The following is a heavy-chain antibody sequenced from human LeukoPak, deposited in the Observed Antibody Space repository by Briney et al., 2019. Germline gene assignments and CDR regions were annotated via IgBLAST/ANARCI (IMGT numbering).Heavy chain of an antibody. J-gene: IGHJ5*02. CDR2: INHSGST. CDR3: ARLVSTREYYYGSGSTNWFDP. Sequence: SETLSLTCAVYGGSFSGYYWSWIRQPPGKGLEWIGEINHSGSTNYNPSLKSRVTISVDTSKNQFSLKLSSVTAADTAVYYCARLVSTREYYYGSGSTNWFDPWGQGTLVTVSS. CDR1: GGSFSGYY. D-gene: IGHD3-10*01. V-gene: IGHV4-34*01.